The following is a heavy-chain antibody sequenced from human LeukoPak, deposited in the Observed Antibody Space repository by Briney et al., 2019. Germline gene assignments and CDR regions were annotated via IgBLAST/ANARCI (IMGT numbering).Heavy chain of an antibody. CDR2: INPNSGGT. V-gene: IGHV1-2*02. J-gene: IGHJ1*01. Sequence: ASVKVSCKASGYTFTGYYMHWVRQAPGQGLEWMGWINPNSGGTNYAQKLQGRVTMTRDTSISTAYMELSRLRSDDTAVYYCARGPPAVGAGLIFQHWGQGTLVTVSS. CDR3: ARGPPAVGAGLIFQH. CDR1: GYTFTGYY. D-gene: IGHD1-26*01.